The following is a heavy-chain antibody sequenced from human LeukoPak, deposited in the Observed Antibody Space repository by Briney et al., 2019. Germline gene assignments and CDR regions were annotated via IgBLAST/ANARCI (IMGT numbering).Heavy chain of an antibody. V-gene: IGHV3-21*01. CDR3: ARSTESGSSFDY. CDR2: ISSSSYI. Sequence: AGGSLRLSCAASGFTFSSYSMNWVRQAPGKGLEWVSSISSSSYIYYADSVKGRFTISRDNAKNSLYLQMNSLRAEDTAVYYCARSTESGSSFDYWGQGTLVTVSS. J-gene: IGHJ4*02. D-gene: IGHD2-2*01. CDR1: GFTFSSYS.